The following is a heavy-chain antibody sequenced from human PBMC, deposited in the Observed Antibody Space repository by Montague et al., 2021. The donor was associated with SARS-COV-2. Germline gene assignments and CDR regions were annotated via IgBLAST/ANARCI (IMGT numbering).Heavy chain of an antibody. CDR2: IYYRGST. D-gene: IGHD5-24*01. CDR3: AREDRWNWFDP. CDR1: GGSINSDY. Sequence: TLSLTCTVSGGSINSDYWSWIRQPPGKGLEWIGYIYYRGSTNYNPSLKSRVTISVDTSKNQSSLKLISVTAADTAVYYCAREDRWNWFDPWGQGILVTVSS. V-gene: IGHV4-59*01. J-gene: IGHJ5*02.